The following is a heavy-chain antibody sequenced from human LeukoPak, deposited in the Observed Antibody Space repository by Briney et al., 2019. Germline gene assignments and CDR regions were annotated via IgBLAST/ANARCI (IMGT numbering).Heavy chain of an antibody. Sequence: SETLSLTCAVYGGSFSGYYWSWIRQPPGKGLEWIGEINHSGSTNYNPSLKSRVTISVDTSKNQFSLKLSSVTAADTAVYYCARELGITGTTNFDYWGQGTLVTVSS. CDR1: GGSFSGYY. CDR2: INHSGST. V-gene: IGHV4-34*01. J-gene: IGHJ4*02. CDR3: ARELGITGTTNFDY. D-gene: IGHD1-20*01.